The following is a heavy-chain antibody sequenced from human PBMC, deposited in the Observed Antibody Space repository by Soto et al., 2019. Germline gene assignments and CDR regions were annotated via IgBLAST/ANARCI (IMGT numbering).Heavy chain of an antibody. Sequence: EVQLLESGGGLVQPGGSLRLSCAASGFTFSSYAMSWVRQAPGKGLEWVSAISGSGGSTYYADSMKGRFTISRDNSKNTLYLQMNSLRAEDTAVYYCAKWVTIFGGLDPWGQGTLVTVSS. D-gene: IGHD3-3*01. V-gene: IGHV3-23*01. CDR3: AKWVTIFGGLDP. CDR1: GFTFSSYA. CDR2: ISGSGGST. J-gene: IGHJ5*02.